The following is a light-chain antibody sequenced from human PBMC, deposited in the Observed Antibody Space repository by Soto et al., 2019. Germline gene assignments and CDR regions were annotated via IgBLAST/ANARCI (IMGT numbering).Light chain of an antibody. Sequence: QSALTQPRSVSGSPGQSATISCTGTSSDVGGYGYVSWYQQHPGKAPKLMIFDVSKRPSGVPDRFSASKSGNTASLTISGLQAEDEDDYYCRSYAGRYNYDFGTGTQVTVL. J-gene: IGLJ1*01. V-gene: IGLV2-11*01. CDR3: RSYAGRYNYD. CDR2: DVS. CDR1: SSDVGGYGY.